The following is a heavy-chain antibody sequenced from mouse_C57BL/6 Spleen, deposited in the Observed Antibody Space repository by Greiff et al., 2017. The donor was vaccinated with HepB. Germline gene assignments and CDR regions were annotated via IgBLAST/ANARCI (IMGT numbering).Heavy chain of an antibody. D-gene: IGHD2-4*01. CDR3: AREGNYDYDGFAY. V-gene: IGHV1-64*01. J-gene: IGHJ3*01. CDR2: IHPNSGST. Sequence: QLQQPGAELVKPGASVKLSCKASGYTFTSYWMHWVKQRPGQGLEWIGMIHPNSGSTNYNEKFKSKATLTVDKSSSTAYMQLSSLTSEDSAVYYCAREGNYDYDGFAYWGQGTLVTVSA. CDR1: GYTFTSYW.